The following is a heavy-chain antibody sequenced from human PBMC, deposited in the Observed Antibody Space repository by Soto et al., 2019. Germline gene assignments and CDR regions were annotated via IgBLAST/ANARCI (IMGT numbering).Heavy chain of an antibody. CDR2: IYYSGST. CDR3: ARDLRYSLHAPKKGFDP. J-gene: IGHJ5*02. CDR1: GGSISSGGYY. D-gene: IGHD3-9*01. V-gene: IGHV4-31*03. Sequence: PSETLSLTCTVSGGSISSGGYYWSWIRQHPGKGLEWIGYIYYSGSTYYNPSLKSRVTISVDTSKNQFSLKLSSVTAADTAVYYCARDLRYSLHAPKKGFDPWGQGTLVTVSS.